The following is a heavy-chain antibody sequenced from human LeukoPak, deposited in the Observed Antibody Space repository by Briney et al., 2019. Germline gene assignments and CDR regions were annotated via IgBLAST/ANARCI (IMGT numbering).Heavy chain of an antibody. CDR3: VSQKWLYAFDI. J-gene: IGHJ3*02. CDR2: IYSGGAT. D-gene: IGHD5-24*01. CDR1: GLPVNSNY. V-gene: IGHV3-53*01. Sequence: PGGSLSLSCVASGLPVNSNYMSWVRQAPGKGLEWVSAIYSGGATYYADSVKGRFTVSRDDSKNTLHLQMYRLRAEDTAMYYCVSQKWLYAFDIWGQGTMVTVSS.